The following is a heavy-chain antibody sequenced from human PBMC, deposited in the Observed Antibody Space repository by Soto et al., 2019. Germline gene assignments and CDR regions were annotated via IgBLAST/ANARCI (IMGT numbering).Heavy chain of an antibody. CDR3: ARTAAAGKYYYGVDV. CDR2: IYPGDSDT. Sequence: GESLKISCKGSGYSFTSYWIGWVRQMPGKGLEWMGIIYPGDSDTRYSPSFQGQVTISADKSISTAYLQWSSLKASDTAIYYCARTAAAGKYYYGVDVWGQGTTVPVS. J-gene: IGHJ6*02. V-gene: IGHV5-51*01. D-gene: IGHD6-13*01. CDR1: GYSFTSYW.